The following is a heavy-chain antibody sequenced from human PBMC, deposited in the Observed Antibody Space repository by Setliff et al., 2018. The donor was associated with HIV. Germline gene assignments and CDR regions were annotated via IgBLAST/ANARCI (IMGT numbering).Heavy chain of an antibody. J-gene: IGHJ3*02. CDR1: GGSFSGYF. D-gene: IGHD3-22*01. Sequence: SETLSLTCAVYGGSFSGYFWTWIRQPPQKRLEWIGEINHSGDTNYNPSLKSRVTISIDTSNNLFSLKLSSVTAADTAMYYCARVGDFFDSSDYYSVLDAFDIWGQGTMVTVSS. CDR2: INHSGDT. V-gene: IGHV4-34*01. CDR3: ARVGDFFDSSDYYSVLDAFDI.